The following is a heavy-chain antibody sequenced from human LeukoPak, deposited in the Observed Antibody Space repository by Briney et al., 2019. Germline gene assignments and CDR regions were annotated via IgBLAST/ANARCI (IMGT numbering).Heavy chain of an antibody. CDR2: INHSGST. V-gene: IGHV4-34*01. Sequence: SETLSLTCAVYGGSFSGYYWSWIRQPPGKGLEWLGEINHSGSTNYNPSLKSRVTISVDTSKNQFSLKLSSVTAADTAVYYCARGVRYYYYYGMDVWGQGTTVTVSS. CDR1: GGSFSGYY. J-gene: IGHJ6*02. CDR3: ARGVRYYYYYGMDV.